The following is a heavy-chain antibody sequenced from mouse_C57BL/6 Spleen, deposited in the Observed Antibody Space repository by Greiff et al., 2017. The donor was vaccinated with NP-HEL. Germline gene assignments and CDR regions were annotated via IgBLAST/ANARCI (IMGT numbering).Heavy chain of an antibody. CDR3: AHTAQATRAWFAC. J-gene: IGHJ3*01. V-gene: IGHV5-6*01. CDR1: VFTFSRYG. D-gene: IGHD3-2*02. CDR2: ISSGGSYT. Sequence: EVQRVESGRDLMQPGGSLKLSCASSVFTFSRYGMSWVRQTPDKRLEWVPTISSGGSYTYYPDSVKGRFTISRDNAKNTRYLQMSSLKSEDTSMYYCAHTAQATRAWFACWGQSPLVTVST.